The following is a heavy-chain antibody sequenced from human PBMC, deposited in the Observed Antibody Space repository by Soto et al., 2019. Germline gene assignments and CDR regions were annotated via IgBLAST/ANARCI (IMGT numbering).Heavy chain of an antibody. V-gene: IGHV4-59*01. CDR2: IYYSGST. Sequence: SETLSLTCTVSGGSISSYYWSWIRQPPGKGLEWIGYIYYSGSTNYNPSLKSRVTISVDTSKNQFSLKLSSVTVADTAVYYCARVSGYSGYDLELGYYYYMDVWGKGTTVTVSS. CDR1: GGSISSYY. J-gene: IGHJ6*03. D-gene: IGHD5-12*01. CDR3: ARVSGYSGYDLELGYYYYMDV.